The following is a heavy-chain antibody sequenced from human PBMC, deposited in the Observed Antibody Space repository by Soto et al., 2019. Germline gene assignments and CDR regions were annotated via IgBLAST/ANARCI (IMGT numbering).Heavy chain of an antibody. V-gene: IGHV4-34*01. CDR3: ARGRRSTMVRGVIRWFDP. J-gene: IGHJ5*02. Sequence: PSETLSLTCAVYGGSFSGYYWSWIRQPPGKGLEWIGEINHSGSTNYNPSLKSRVTISVDTSKNQFSLKLSSVTAADTAVYYCARGRRSTMVRGVIRWFDPWGQGTLVTVSS. CDR1: GGSFSGYY. CDR2: INHSGST. D-gene: IGHD3-10*01.